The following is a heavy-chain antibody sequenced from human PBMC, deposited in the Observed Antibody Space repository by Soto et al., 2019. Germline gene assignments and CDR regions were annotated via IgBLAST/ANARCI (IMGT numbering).Heavy chain of an antibody. D-gene: IGHD3-3*01. CDR2: IYHSGST. CDR3: ARGFVSGFFGVVGSHAFDI. V-gene: IGHV4-30-2*01. CDR1: GGSISSGGYS. J-gene: IGHJ3*02. Sequence: SETLSLTCAVSGGSISSGGYSWSWIRQPPGKGLEWIGYIYHSGSTYYNPSLKSRITISVDRSKNQFSLKLSSVTAADTAVYYCARGFVSGFFGVVGSHAFDISGQGTMVTVSS.